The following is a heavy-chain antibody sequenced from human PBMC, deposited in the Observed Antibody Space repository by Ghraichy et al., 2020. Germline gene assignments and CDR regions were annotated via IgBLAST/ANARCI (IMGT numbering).Heavy chain of an antibody. CDR1: GFSFSNYW. CDR3: VRGGVYQLLHDY. J-gene: IGHJ4*02. V-gene: IGHV3-7*03. CDR2: IRQDGREK. D-gene: IGHD2-2*01. Sequence: GGSLRLSCEASGFSFSNYWMSWVCQAPGKGLEWVATIRQDGREKYYVDSVKGRFTISRDNAKNSLFLQMSSLRAEDTAVYFCVRGGVYQLLHDYWGQGTLVTVSS.